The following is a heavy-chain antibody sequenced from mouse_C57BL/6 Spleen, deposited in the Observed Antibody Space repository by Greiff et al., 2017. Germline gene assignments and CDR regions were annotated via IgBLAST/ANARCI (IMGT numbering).Heavy chain of an antibody. CDR2: INPSSGYT. J-gene: IGHJ4*01. V-gene: IGHV1-4*01. Sequence: VQLQQSGAELSRPGASVKMSCKASGYTFTSYTMHWVKQRPGQGLEWIGYINPSSGYTKYNQKFKDKATLTADKSSSTAYMQLSSLTSEDSAVYYCATYGNTLEYWGQGTSVTVSS. D-gene: IGHD2-1*01. CDR3: ATYGNTLEY. CDR1: GYTFTSYT.